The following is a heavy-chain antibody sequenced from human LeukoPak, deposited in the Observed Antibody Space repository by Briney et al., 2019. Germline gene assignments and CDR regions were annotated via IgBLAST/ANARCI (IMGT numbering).Heavy chain of an antibody. V-gene: IGHV4-59*08. Sequence: SETLSLTCTVSGGSISSYYWSWIRQPPGKGLEWIGYIYYSGSTNYNPSLKGRVTISVDTSKNQFSLKLSSVTAADTAVYYCASESGWYRGYFDYWGQGTLVTVSS. CDR1: GGSISSYY. J-gene: IGHJ4*02. CDR2: IYYSGST. D-gene: IGHD6-19*01. CDR3: ASESGWYRGYFDY.